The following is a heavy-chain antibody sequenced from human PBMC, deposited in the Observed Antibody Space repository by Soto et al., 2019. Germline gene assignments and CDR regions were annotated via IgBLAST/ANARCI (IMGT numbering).Heavy chain of an antibody. CDR3: TRDQAYYDSSGYYWGWFDP. D-gene: IGHD3-22*01. CDR1: GFTFGDYA. Sequence: PGGSLRLSCTASGFTFGDYAMSWVRQAPGKGLEWVGFIRSKAYGGTTEYAASVKGRFTISRDDSKSIAYLQMNSLKTEDTAVYYCTRDQAYYDSSGYYWGWFDPWGQGTLVTVSS. J-gene: IGHJ5*02. V-gene: IGHV3-49*04. CDR2: IRSKAYGGTT.